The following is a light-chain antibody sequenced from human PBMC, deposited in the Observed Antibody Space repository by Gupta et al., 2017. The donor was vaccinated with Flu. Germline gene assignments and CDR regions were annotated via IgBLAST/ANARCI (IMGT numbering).Light chain of an antibody. Sequence: QSVLTQAPSVSGAPRQSVTISCTVSSSNTGAGFDVHWYQQLPAAAPKLLIYGNSNRPSAVPARFSGSKSGTSASLTITGRQAEDEADYYCQAYDSSLRGSVFGGGTKLTVL. CDR1: SSNTGAGFD. V-gene: IGLV1-40*01. CDR2: GNS. J-gene: IGLJ3*02. CDR3: QAYDSSLRGSV.